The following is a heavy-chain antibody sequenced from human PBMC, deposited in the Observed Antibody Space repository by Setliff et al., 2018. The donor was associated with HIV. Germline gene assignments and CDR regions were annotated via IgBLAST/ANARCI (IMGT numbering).Heavy chain of an antibody. D-gene: IGHD6-6*01. CDR1: GHSFTGYW. CDR3: GRHSHSNSGPIDY. Sequence: PGESLKISCKGSGHSFTGYWIAWVRQMPGKGLEWMGIIYPGDSDTAYSPSFQGQVTISADKSISTAYLQWSSLKASDTAMYYCGRHSHSNSGPIDYWGQGTLVTVSS. V-gene: IGHV5-51*01. CDR2: IYPGDSDT. J-gene: IGHJ4*02.